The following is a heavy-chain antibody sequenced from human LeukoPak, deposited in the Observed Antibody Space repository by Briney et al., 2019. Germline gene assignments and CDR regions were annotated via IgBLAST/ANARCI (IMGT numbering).Heavy chain of an antibody. J-gene: IGHJ5*02. D-gene: IGHD6-13*01. CDR3: ARDGIAAAGPNWFDP. CDR1: GFTFSSYS. V-gene: IGHV3-21*01. CDR2: ISSSSSYI. Sequence: PGGSLRLSCAASGFTFSSYSMNWVRQAPGKGLEWVSSISSSSSYIYYADSVKGRFTISRDNAKNSLYLQMNSLRAEDTAVYYCARDGIAAAGPNWFDPWGQGTPVTVSS.